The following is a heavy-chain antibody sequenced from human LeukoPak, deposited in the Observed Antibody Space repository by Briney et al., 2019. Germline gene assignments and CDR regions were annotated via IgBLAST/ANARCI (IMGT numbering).Heavy chain of an antibody. CDR1: GFTFSSYA. CDR3: ARDMYYYGSGSTRSAFDI. D-gene: IGHD3-10*01. J-gene: IGHJ3*02. CDR2: ISYDGSNK. Sequence: GGSLRLSCAASGFTFSSYAMPWVRQAPGKGLEWVAVISYDGSNKYYADSVKGRFTISRDNSKNTLYLQMNSLRAEDTAVYYCARDMYYYGSGSTRSAFDIWGQGTMVTVSS. V-gene: IGHV3-30-3*01.